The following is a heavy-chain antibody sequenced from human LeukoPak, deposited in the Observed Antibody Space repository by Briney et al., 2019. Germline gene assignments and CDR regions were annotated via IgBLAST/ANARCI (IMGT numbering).Heavy chain of an antibody. CDR2: MNPNSGNT. D-gene: IGHD6-19*01. CDR1: GYTFTSYD. Sequence: ASVKVSCKASGYTFTSYDINWVRQATGQGLEWMGWMNPNSGNTGYAQKFQGRVTMARNTSISTAYMELSSLRSEDTAVYYCARGEEWLLDWFDPWGQGTLVTVSS. V-gene: IGHV1-8*01. CDR3: ARGEEWLLDWFDP. J-gene: IGHJ5*02.